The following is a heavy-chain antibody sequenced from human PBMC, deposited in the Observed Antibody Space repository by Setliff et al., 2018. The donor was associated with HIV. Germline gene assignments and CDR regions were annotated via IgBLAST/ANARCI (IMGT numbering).Heavy chain of an antibody. V-gene: IGHV4-4*09. CDR3: AIGDEYPGVFQS. CDR1: GESISSHF. CDR2: IYTSGTT. Sequence: SETLSLTCNVYVSGESISSHFWSWIRQPPGKGLEWIGSIYTSGTTNYNPSLEGRITTSVDLSKNHSSLNLHSVTAADTAVYYCAIGDEYPGVFQSWGQGKVVTVSS. J-gene: IGHJ5*02. D-gene: IGHD2-2*01.